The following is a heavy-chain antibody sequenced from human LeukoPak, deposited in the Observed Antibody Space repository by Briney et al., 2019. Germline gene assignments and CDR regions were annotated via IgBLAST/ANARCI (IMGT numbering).Heavy chain of an antibody. V-gene: IGHV3-7*01. J-gene: IGHJ4*02. Sequence: GGSLRLSCAASRFTFSSYWMSWVRQAPGKGLEWVANIKQDGSEKYYEDSVKGRFTISRDNAKNSLYLQMNSLRAEDTAVYYCARGGGYYDSSGYLALHYWGQGTLVTVS. CDR3: ARGGGYYDSSGYLALHY. CDR1: RFTFSSYW. CDR2: IKQDGSEK. D-gene: IGHD3-22*01.